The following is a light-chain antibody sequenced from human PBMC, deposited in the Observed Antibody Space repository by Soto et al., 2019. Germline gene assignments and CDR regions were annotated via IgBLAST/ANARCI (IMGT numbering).Light chain of an antibody. CDR1: QSVDTY. V-gene: IGKV3-11*01. CDR2: DIS. Sequence: EIVLTQSPATLSLSPGATATLSCRASQSVDTYLAWYQQKPGQVPRLLIYDISNRATGIPARFSGSGSGTDFTLTISNLEPEDFALNYYQHRDKWPPIITFGPGTKVDIK. J-gene: IGKJ3*01. CDR3: QHRDKWPPIIT.